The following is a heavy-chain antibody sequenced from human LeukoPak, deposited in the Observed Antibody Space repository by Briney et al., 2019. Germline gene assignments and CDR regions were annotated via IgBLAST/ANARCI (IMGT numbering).Heavy chain of an antibody. CDR3: AVAPGDY. CDR1: GYTFTGYY. V-gene: IGHV1-2*02. CDR2: INPNTGDT. Sequence: ASVKVSCKASGYTFTGYYMHWVRQAPGQGLEWMGWINPNTGDTNYAQKFQGRVTMSRDTSITTVYMEIRRVTSDDTAIFYCAVAPGDYWGQGTLVTVSS. J-gene: IGHJ4*02.